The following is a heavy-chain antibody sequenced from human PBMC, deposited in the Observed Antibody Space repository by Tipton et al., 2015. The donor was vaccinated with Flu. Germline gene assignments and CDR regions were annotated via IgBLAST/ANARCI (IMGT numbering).Heavy chain of an antibody. D-gene: IGHD4-11*01. Sequence: LRLSCSVSGDSIGSHYYWAWIRQPPGKALEWIGNVRQTGNTYYNPSLTSRVTIAVDRPKNLFSLRLTSVTAADTAVYFCARRTFSNYVSEPKNWFDFWGQGTLVTVSS. CDR2: VRQTGNT. CDR3: ARRTFSNYVSEPKNWFDF. CDR1: GDSIGSHYY. J-gene: IGHJ5*01. V-gene: IGHV4-38-2*01.